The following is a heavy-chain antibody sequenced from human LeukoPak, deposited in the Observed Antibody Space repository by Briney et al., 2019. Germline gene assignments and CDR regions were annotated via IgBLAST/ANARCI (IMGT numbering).Heavy chain of an antibody. V-gene: IGHV3-23*01. CDR3: ARVYGSGSYPIFYFDY. CDR2: ISGSGGST. Sequence: GGSLRLSCAASGFTFSSYGMSWVRQAPGKGLEWVSAISGSGGSTYYADSVKGRFTISRDNSKNSLYLQMNSLRAEDTAVYYCARVYGSGSYPIFYFDYWGQGTLVTVSS. D-gene: IGHD3-10*01. J-gene: IGHJ4*02. CDR1: GFTFSSYG.